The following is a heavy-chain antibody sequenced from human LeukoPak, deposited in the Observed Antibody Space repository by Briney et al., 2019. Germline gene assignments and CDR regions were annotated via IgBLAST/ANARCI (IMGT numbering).Heavy chain of an antibody. J-gene: IGHJ4*02. CDR2: IYYSGST. Sequence: SETLSLTCTVSGGSISNYWSWIRQPPGKGLEWIGYIYYSGSTNYNPSLKSRVTISVDTSKNQFSLKLSSVTAADTAVYYCARSSRAAAGLIDYWGQGTLVTVSS. D-gene: IGHD6-13*01. CDR1: GGSISNY. CDR3: ARSSRAAAGLIDY. V-gene: IGHV4-59*01.